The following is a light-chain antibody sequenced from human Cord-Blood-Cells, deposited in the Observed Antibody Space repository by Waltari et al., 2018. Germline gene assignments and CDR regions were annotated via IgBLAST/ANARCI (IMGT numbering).Light chain of an antibody. V-gene: IGKV1-39*01. CDR1: QSISSY. Sequence: DIQMTQSPSSLSASVGDRVTITFRASQSISSYLNWYQQKPGKAPKLLIYAASSLQSGVPSRFSGSGSGTDFTLPISSLQPEDFATYYCQQSYSTPFTFGPGTKVDIK. CDR3: QQSYSTPFT. CDR2: AAS. J-gene: IGKJ3*01.